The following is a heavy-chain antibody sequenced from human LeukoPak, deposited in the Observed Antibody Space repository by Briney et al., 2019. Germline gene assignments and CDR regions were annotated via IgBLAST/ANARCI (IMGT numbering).Heavy chain of an antibody. CDR2: IRYDGSNK. V-gene: IGHV3-30*02. Sequence: GGSLRLSCAASGFTFSSYGMHWVRQAPGKGLEWVAFIRYDGSNKYYADSVKGRFTISRDNSKNTLYPQMNSLRAEDTAVYYCAKAYCSSTSCPPGGYYFDYWGQGTLVTVSS. D-gene: IGHD2-2*01. CDR1: GFTFSSYG. CDR3: AKAYCSSTSCPPGGYYFDY. J-gene: IGHJ4*02.